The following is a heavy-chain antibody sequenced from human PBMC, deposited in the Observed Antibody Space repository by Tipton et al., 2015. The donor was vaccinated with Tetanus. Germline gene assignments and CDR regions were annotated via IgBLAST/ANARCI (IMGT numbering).Heavy chain of an antibody. J-gene: IGHJ4*02. CDR2: MNPNTGHA. CDR1: GYAFKRYD. Sequence: QSGPEVKKPGASVKVSCKASGYAFKRYDLNWVRQATGQGLEWLGYMNPNTGHAGYAQKFQGRVTMTSDIDITTAFMELKNLKSDDTAVYYCARGNRGSSWYLWGQGSLVTVSS. CDR3: ARGNRGSSWYL. D-gene: IGHD6-13*01. V-gene: IGHV1-8*01.